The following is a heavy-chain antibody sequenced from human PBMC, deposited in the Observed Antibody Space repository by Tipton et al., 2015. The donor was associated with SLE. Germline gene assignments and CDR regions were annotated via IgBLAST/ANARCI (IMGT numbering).Heavy chain of an antibody. CDR2: INHSGST. V-gene: IGHV4-34*01. J-gene: IGHJ4*02. CDR3: ARGLNY. Sequence: LRLSCAASGFTFSNYAMSWVRQPPGKGLEWIGEINHSGSTNYNPSLKSRVTISVDTSKNQFSLKLSSVTAADTAVYYCARGLNYWGQGTLVTVSS. CDR1: GFTFSNYA.